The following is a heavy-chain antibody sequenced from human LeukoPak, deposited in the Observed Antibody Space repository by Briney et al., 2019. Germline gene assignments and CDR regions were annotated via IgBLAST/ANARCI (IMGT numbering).Heavy chain of an antibody. CDR3: ARTPFWSGHNY. V-gene: IGHV4-59*12. Sequence: PSETLSLTCTVSGGSFGNYYWSWIRQPPGKGLEWIGYIYDSGTTNYNPSLKSRVTISVDTATNQFSLKLRSVTAADMAVYYCARTPFWSGHNYWSQGILVTVSS. D-gene: IGHD3-3*01. J-gene: IGHJ4*02. CDR1: GGSFGNYY. CDR2: IYDSGTT.